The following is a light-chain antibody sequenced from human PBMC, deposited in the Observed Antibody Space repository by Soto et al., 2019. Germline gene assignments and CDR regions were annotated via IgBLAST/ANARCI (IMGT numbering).Light chain of an antibody. J-gene: IGKJ5*01. CDR1: QRVDRS. CDR3: QPYKNWPPIT. V-gene: IGKV3-11*01. CDR2: GAS. Sequence: EVILTQSPATLSLSPGERATLSCRASQRVDRSLAWYQEKPGQAPRLLIYGASHRAPGIPARFSGSGSETDFTLNIDSVEAEDFAVYYCQPYKNWPPITFGQGTRLEN.